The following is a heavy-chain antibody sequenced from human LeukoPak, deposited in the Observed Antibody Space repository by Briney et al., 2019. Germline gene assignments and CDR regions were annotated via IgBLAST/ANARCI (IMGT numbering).Heavy chain of an antibody. Sequence: SETLSLTCTVSGGSISSYYWSWIRQPPGKGLEWIGYIYYSGSTNYNPSLKSRVTISVDTSKNQFSLKLSSVTAADTAVYYCAREGVVVVPAAMRYYYYYMDVWGKGTTVTVSS. CDR2: IYYSGST. CDR3: AREGVVVVPAAMRYYYYYMDV. CDR1: GGSISSYY. V-gene: IGHV4-59*12. J-gene: IGHJ6*03. D-gene: IGHD2-2*01.